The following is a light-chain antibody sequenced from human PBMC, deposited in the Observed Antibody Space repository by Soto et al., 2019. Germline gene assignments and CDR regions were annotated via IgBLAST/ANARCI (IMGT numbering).Light chain of an antibody. CDR1: QSVSSD. V-gene: IGKV3-15*01. CDR3: QQYNNWPVT. J-gene: IGKJ4*01. CDR2: GAS. Sequence: EIVLTQSPATLSLSPGERATLSCRASQSVSSDLAWYQQKLGQAPRLLIFGASTRAAGVPARFSGSGSGTEFTLTISSLQSEDSAVYYCQQYNNWPVTFGGGTKVDIK.